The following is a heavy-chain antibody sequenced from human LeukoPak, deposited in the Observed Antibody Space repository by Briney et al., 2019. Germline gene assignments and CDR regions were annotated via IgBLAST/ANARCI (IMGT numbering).Heavy chain of an antibody. CDR2: INSDGSST. J-gene: IGHJ4*02. CDR1: GFTFSSYW. V-gene: IGHV3-74*01. D-gene: IGHD3-16*01. Sequence: GGSLRLSCAASGFTFSSYWMHWVRHAPGKGLVWVSRINSDGSSTSYADSVKGRFTISRDNAKNTLYLQMNSLRAEDTAVYYCARDRAYYDYVWGSYYFDYWGQGTLVTVSS. CDR3: ARDRAYYDYVWGSYYFDY.